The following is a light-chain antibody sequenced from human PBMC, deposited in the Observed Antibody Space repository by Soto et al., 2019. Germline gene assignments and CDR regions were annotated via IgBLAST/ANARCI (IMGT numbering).Light chain of an antibody. V-gene: IGLV1-44*01. CDR1: RSNIGDNT. J-gene: IGLJ2*01. Sequence: QSVLTQPPSASGTPGQRVTISCSGSRSNIGDNTVSWYQQFPGTAPKLLIYSNNQRASGVPDRFSGSKSGTSASLAFSGLQSEDEADYYCASWDDSLKGVVFGGGTKLTVL. CDR3: ASWDDSLKGVV. CDR2: SNN.